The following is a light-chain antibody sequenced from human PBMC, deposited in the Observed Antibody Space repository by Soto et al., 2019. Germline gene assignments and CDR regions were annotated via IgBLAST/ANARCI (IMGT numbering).Light chain of an antibody. V-gene: IGKV1-5*03. CDR1: QTISSW. CDR2: KAS. CDR3: QQYYNDWT. Sequence: DIQMTQSPSTLSGSVGDRVTITCRASQTISSWLAWYQQKPGKAPKLLIYKASTLKSGVPSRFSGSGSGTEFTLTISSLQPDDFATYYCQQYYNDWTFGQGTKVDIK. J-gene: IGKJ1*01.